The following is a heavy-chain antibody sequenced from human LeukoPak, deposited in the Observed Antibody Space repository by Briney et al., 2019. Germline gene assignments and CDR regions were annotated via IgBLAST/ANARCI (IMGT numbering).Heavy chain of an antibody. J-gene: IGHJ4*02. CDR3: ANKWY. Sequence: GGSLRLSCAASGFTFDDYAMHWLGPPPGKGLEWVSLISWDGGSTYYADSVKGRFNISRDNTKNSLYLQMNSLRAEDTALYYCANKWYWGQGTMVTVSS. CDR1: GFTFDDYA. V-gene: IGHV3-43D*04. CDR2: ISWDGGST. D-gene: IGHD2-8*01.